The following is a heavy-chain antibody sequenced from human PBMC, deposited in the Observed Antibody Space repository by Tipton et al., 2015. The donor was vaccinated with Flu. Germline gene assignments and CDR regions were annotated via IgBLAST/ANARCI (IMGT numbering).Heavy chain of an antibody. CDR3: ARGMGDSSGSLWDC. J-gene: IGHJ4*02. D-gene: IGHD6-19*01. V-gene: IGHV1-18*01. Sequence: QLVQSGAEVKKPGTSVKVSCRASGYTFTNFGISWVRQAPGQGLEWMGWINAYNGNADYGQKVKGRVTMTTDTSTSTAYMELRSLRFDDTSVYYCARGMGDSSGSLWDCWGQGTPVTFSS. CDR1: GYTFTNFG. CDR2: INAYNGNA.